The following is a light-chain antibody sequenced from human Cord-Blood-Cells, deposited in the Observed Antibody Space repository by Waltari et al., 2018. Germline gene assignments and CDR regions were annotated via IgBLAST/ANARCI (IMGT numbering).Light chain of an antibody. CDR2: AAS. CDR1: HCMSNY. CDR3: QQYNSYPYT. J-gene: IGKJ2*01. V-gene: IGKV1-16*02. Sequence: IQMPRPPPSLPSSLGDRVTITCRARHCMSNYLAWFQQKPGKARKSLIYAASSLQSGVPSKFSGSGSGTDFTLTISSLQPEDFATYYCQQYNSYPYTFGQVTKLEIK.